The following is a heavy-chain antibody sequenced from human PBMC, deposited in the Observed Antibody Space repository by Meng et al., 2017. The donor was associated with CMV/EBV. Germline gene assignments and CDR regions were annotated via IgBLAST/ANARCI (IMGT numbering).Heavy chain of an antibody. CDR3: ARVYCSTTSCQYFDY. CDR1: GDSISSSNW. J-gene: IGHJ4*02. CDR2: ISHSGNA. Sequence: SETRSLTCAVSGDSISSSNWCSWVRQPPEKGLEFVGEISHSGNANYNPSLKSRVTISVDKSKNQFSLRLSSVTAADTAVYYCARVYCSTTSCQYFDYWGQGTLVTVSS. V-gene: IGHV4-4*02. D-gene: IGHD2-2*01.